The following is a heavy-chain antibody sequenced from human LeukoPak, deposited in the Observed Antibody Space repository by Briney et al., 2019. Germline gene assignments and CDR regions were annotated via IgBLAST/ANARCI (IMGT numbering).Heavy chain of an antibody. CDR1: GFTFSSYS. Sequence: GGSLRSSCPAPGFTFSSYSRTWVRQVLGKGLEWFSVISNSGDSTYSADSVKGRFTISRDNSKNTLYLQMNSLRAEDTAVYYCARAAMVRGVDYFDYWGQGTLVTVSS. CDR3: ARAAMVRGVDYFDY. CDR2: ISNSGDST. D-gene: IGHD3-10*01. J-gene: IGHJ4*02. V-gene: IGHV3-23*01.